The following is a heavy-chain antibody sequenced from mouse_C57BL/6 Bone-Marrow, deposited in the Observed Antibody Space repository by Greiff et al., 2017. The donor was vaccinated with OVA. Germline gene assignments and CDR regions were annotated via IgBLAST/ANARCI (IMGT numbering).Heavy chain of an antibody. V-gene: IGHV1-15*01. CDR1: GYTFTDYE. J-gene: IGHJ3*01. Sequence: QVQLKQSGAELVRPGASVTLSCKASGYTFTDYEMHWVKQTPVHGLEWIGAIDPETGGTAYNQKFKGKAILTADKSSSTAYMELRSLTSEDSAVYYCTKAGANYPAWFAYWGQGTLVTVSA. CDR3: TKAGANYPAWFAY. D-gene: IGHD2-1*01. CDR2: IDPETGGT.